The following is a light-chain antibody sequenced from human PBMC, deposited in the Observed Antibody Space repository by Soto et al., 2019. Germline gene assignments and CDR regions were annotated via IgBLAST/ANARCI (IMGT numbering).Light chain of an antibody. Sequence: EIVLTQSPGTLSLSPGERATLSCRASQSVSSRYLAGYQQKPGQAPRHLIYGASSRATGIPDRFSGGGSGTDVTLTISRLEPEDFAVYYGQQYGSSRTFGRGTNLEIK. CDR3: QQYGSSRT. CDR1: QSVSSRY. J-gene: IGKJ1*01. CDR2: GAS. V-gene: IGKV3-20*01.